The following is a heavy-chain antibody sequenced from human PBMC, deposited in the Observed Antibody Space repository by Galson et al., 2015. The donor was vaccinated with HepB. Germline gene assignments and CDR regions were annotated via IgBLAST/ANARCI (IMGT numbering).Heavy chain of an antibody. CDR3: ARGLQRWLQPWSDY. CDR1: GFTFSSYG. V-gene: IGHV3-33*01. CDR2: IWYDGSNK. Sequence: SLRLSCAASGFTFSSYGMHWVRQAPGKGLEWVAVIWYDGSNKYYAGSVKGRFTISRDNSKNTLYLQMNSLRAEDTAVYYCARGLQRWLQPWSDYWGQGTLVTVSS. J-gene: IGHJ4*02. D-gene: IGHD5-24*01.